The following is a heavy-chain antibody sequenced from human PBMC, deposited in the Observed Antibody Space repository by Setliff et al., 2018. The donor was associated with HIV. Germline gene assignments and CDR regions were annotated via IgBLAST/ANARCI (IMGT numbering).Heavy chain of an antibody. CDR3: ARDARWLQFPYFDY. CDR1: GGSITSGNYF. D-gene: IGHD5-12*01. CDR2: IYTDGST. J-gene: IGHJ4*01. V-gene: IGHV4-61*09. Sequence: PSETLSLTSTVSGGSITSGNYFWTWIRQPAGKGLEWIGHIYTDGSTNYNPSFRSRVTISVDSSKNQFPLKLSSVTAADTAVYYCARDARWLQFPYFDYWGQGTLVTVSS.